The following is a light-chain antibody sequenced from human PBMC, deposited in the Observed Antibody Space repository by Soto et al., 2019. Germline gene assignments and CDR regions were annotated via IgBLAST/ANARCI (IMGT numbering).Light chain of an antibody. Sequence: DIQLTHSPSFLSASVGDRVTIPCLASQGISSNLAWYQQKPGKAPKLLIYAASTLQSGVPSRFSGSGSGTEFTLTISSLQPDDFATYYCQHFNSYPVAFGQGTRVEIK. CDR3: QHFNSYPVA. J-gene: IGKJ1*01. CDR2: AAS. CDR1: QGISSN. V-gene: IGKV1-9*01.